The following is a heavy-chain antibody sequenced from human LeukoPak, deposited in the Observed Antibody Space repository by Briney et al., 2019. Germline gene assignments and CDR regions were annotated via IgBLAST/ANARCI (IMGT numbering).Heavy chain of an antibody. Sequence: PSETLSLACTVSGGSISSSSYYWGWIRQPPGKGLEWIGSIYYSGSTYYNPSLKSRVTISVDTSKNQFSLKLSSVTAADTAVYYCARCIAAAGLLVLSWFDPWGQGTLVTVSS. J-gene: IGHJ5*02. V-gene: IGHV4-39*01. D-gene: IGHD6-13*01. CDR3: ARCIAAAGLLVLSWFDP. CDR1: GGSISSSSYY. CDR2: IYYSGST.